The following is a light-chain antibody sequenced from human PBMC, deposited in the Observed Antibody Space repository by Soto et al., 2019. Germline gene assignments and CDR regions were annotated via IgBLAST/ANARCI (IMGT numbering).Light chain of an antibody. J-gene: IGKJ3*01. CDR3: QQYRSAPFT. V-gene: IGKV3-20*01. CDR2: GAS. CDR1: QSVSSNC. Sequence: EIVLAQSPGTLSLSPGERATLSCRASQSVSSNCLTWYQQKAGQAPRLLIYGASSSATGIPDRFSGSGSGTAFTLTISRLEPEDFEVYYCQQYRSAPFTFGPGTKVDIK.